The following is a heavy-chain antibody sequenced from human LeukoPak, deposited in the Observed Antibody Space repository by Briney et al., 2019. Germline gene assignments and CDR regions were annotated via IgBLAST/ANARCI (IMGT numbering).Heavy chain of an antibody. Sequence: SETLSLTCTVSGGSVSSGSYYWSWIRQLPGKGLEWIGYIYYSGSTSYNPSLKSRVTISVDTSKNQFSLKLSSVTAADTAVYYCATGEMATIGSYYFDYWDQGTLVTVSS. CDR3: ATGEMATIGSYYFDY. J-gene: IGHJ4*02. D-gene: IGHD5-24*01. V-gene: IGHV4-61*01. CDR2: IYYSGST. CDR1: GGSVSSGSYY.